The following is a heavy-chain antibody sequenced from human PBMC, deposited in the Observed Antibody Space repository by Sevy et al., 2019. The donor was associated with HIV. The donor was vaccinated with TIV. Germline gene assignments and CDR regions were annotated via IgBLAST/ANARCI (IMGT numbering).Heavy chain of an antibody. CDR2: ISSSANYI. CDR1: GFTFSTYT. Sequence: GGSLRLSCSASGFTFSTYTMNWVRQAPGKGLEWVSSISSSANYIYYADSLKGRFTIPRDNAKNSLYLQMNSLRAEDTAVYYCARPYGSGSWEAFDIWGQGTMVTVSS. CDR3: ARPYGSGSWEAFDI. V-gene: IGHV3-21*01. D-gene: IGHD3-10*01. J-gene: IGHJ3*02.